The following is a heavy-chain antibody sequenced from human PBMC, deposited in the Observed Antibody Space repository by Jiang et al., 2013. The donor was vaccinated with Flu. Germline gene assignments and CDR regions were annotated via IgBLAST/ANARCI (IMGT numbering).Heavy chain of an antibody. J-gene: IGHJ4*02. CDR3: ARHGAGIFGVAIGGNHFDY. V-gene: IGHV1-2*06. D-gene: IGHD3-3*01. CDR2: INLSSGDT. Sequence: SGAEVKKPGASVKVSCKASGYTFTAYYMHWVRQAPGQGLEWVGRINLSSGDTDYAQKFQGRVTMTRDTSISTAYMELTRLTSDDTAVYSCARHGAGIFGVAIGGNHFDYWGQGTLVTVSS. CDR1: GYTFTAYY.